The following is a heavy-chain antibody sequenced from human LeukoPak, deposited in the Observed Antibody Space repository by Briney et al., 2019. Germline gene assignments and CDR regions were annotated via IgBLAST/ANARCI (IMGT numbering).Heavy chain of an antibody. J-gene: IGHJ5*02. D-gene: IGHD4-23*01. V-gene: IGHV4-34*01. CDR1: GGSFSGYY. Sequence: PSETLSLTCAVYGGSFSGYYWSWIRQPPGKGLEWIGEINHSGSTNYNPSLKSRVTISVDTSKNQFSLKLSSVTAADTAVYCCARSRWTAPVRLIWFDPWGQGTLVTVSS. CDR2: INHSGST. CDR3: ARSRWTAPVRLIWFDP.